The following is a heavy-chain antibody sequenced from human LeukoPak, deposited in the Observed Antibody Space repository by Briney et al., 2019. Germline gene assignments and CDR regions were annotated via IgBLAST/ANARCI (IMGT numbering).Heavy chain of an antibody. V-gene: IGHV4-59*08. Sequence: SETLSLTCTVSGGSISSYYWSWIRQPPGEGLEWIGYIYYSGSTNYNPSLKSRVTISVDTSKNQFSLKLSSVTAADTAVYYCARHFGGTGQIYFQHWGQGALVTVSS. CDR1: GGSISSYY. CDR3: ARHFGGTGQIYFQH. J-gene: IGHJ1*01. CDR2: IYYSGST. D-gene: IGHD3/OR15-3a*01.